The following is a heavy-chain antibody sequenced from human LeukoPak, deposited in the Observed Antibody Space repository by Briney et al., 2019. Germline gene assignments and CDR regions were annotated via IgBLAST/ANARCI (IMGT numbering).Heavy chain of an antibody. CDR2: IYYSGST. CDR1: GGSISSYY. CDR3: ARGGLNTYYYDSSSSSAAFDI. V-gene: IGHV4-59*01. J-gene: IGHJ3*02. D-gene: IGHD3-22*01. Sequence: PSETLSLTCTVSGGSISSYYWSWIRQPPGKGLEWIGYIYYSGSTNYNPSLKSRVTISVDTSKNQFSLKLSSVTAADTAVYYCARGGLNTYYYDSSSSSAAFDIWGQGTMVTVSS.